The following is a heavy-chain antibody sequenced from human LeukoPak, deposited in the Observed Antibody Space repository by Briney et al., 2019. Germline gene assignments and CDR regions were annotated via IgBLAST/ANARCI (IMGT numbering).Heavy chain of an antibody. V-gene: IGHV1-24*01. Sequence: ASVKVSCKVSGYTLTELSMHWVRQAPGKGLEWMGGFDPEDGETIYAQKFQGRVTMTEDTSTDTAYMELSSLRSEDTAVYYCATAPSPIDNSGYYYLHWGQGTLVTVSS. CDR3: ATAPSPIDNSGYYYLH. CDR1: GYTLTELS. D-gene: IGHD3-22*01. J-gene: IGHJ4*02. CDR2: FDPEDGET.